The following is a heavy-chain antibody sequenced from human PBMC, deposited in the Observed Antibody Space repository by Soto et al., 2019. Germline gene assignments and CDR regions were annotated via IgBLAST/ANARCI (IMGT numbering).Heavy chain of an antibody. J-gene: IGHJ6*02. D-gene: IGHD2-2*01. CDR3: AKGGRGVVVVPAAMNRKDYYYGMDV. CDR1: GFTFSSYA. V-gene: IGHV3-23*01. CDR2: ISGSGGST. Sequence: GGSLRLSCAASGFTFSSYAMSWVRQAPGKGLEWVSAISGSGGSTYYADSVKGRFTISRDNSKNTLYLQMNSLRAEDTAVYYCAKGGRGVVVVPAAMNRKDYYYGMDVWGQGTTVTVSS.